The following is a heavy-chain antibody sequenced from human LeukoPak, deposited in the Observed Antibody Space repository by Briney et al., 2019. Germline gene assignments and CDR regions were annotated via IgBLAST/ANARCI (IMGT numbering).Heavy chain of an antibody. CDR3: AKDYARLVIPDY. V-gene: IGHV3-30*18. Sequence: GGSLRLSCAASGFTFSSYGMHWVRQARGKGLEWVAVISYDGSNKYYADSVKGRFTISRDNSKNTLYLQMNSLRAEDTAVYYCAKDYARLVIPDYWGQGTLVTVSS. CDR1: GFTFSSYG. D-gene: IGHD3-9*01. J-gene: IGHJ4*02. CDR2: ISYDGSNK.